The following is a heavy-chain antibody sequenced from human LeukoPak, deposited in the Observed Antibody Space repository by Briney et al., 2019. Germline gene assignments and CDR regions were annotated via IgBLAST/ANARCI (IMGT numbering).Heavy chain of an antibody. CDR3: VRLLGYYFYYGMDV. D-gene: IGHD1-26*01. CDR2: ISGSSNYI. J-gene: IGHJ6*02. Sequence: PGGSLRLSCAASGFTFSSYSMNWVRQAPGKGLEWVSFISGSSNYIYYADSVKGRFTISRDNAKNSLYLQVNSLRAEDTAVYYCVRLLGYYFYYGMDVWGQGTTVTVSS. CDR1: GFTFSSYS. V-gene: IGHV3-21*01.